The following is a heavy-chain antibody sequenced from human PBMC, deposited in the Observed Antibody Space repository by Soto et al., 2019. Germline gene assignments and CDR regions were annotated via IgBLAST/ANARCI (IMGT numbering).Heavy chain of an antibody. Sequence: GASMKVSCKASGGTFSSYAISGVRQAPGQGLEWMGGIIPIFGTANYAQKFQGRVTITADESTSTAYMELSSLRSEDTAVYYCARGRKGEMPDSYYYYYYMDVWGKGTTVTVSS. CDR2: IIPIFGTA. V-gene: IGHV1-69*13. CDR3: ARGRKGEMPDSYYYYYYMDV. CDR1: GGTFSSYA. J-gene: IGHJ6*03. D-gene: IGHD3-10*01.